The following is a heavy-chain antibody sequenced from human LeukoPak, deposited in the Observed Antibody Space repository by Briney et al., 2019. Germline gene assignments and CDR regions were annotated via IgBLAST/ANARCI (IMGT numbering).Heavy chain of an antibody. D-gene: IGHD1-14*01. Sequence: ASVKVSCKASGYTFTSYDINWVRQATGQGLEWMGWMYPNSGNTGYAQKFQGRVTMTRNTSISTAYMELSSLRSEDTAVYYCARDTGWYYGMDVWGQGTTVTVSS. CDR3: ARDTGWYYGMDV. J-gene: IGHJ6*02. CDR2: MYPNSGNT. CDR1: GYTFTSYD. V-gene: IGHV1-8*01.